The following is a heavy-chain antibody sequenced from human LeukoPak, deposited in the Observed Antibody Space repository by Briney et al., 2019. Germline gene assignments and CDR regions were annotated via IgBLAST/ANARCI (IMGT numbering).Heavy chain of an antibody. V-gene: IGHV4-59*01. CDR2: IHYSGNT. D-gene: IGHD2-21*01. CDR3: VXXXXXXRNCYYYFDS. Sequence: SETLSLTCTVSGGSLSPNYWTWVRQPPGKGLEWIGYIHYSGNTNYNSSLTSRVTLSVDTSKNQLSLKLTSVTAADTAVYHCVXXXXXXRNCYYYFDSWGQGTLVTVSP. CDR1: GGSLSPNY. J-gene: IGHJ4*02.